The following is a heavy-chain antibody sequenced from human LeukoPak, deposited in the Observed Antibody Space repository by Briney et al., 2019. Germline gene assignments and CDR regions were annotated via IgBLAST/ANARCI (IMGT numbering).Heavy chain of an antibody. J-gene: IGHJ1*01. D-gene: IGHD1-26*01. V-gene: IGHV3-23*01. CDR2: ISTSGVTT. CDR1: GFTFSSYA. Sequence: AGSLRLSCVASGFTFSSYAMSWVRQAPGKGLEWVSAISTSGVTTHYAGSVKGRFSISRDNSKNTLYLQMNSLRVEDTALYYCAKKVVVGATSPDSDFQDWGQGTLVTVSS. CDR3: AKKVVVGATSPDSDFQD.